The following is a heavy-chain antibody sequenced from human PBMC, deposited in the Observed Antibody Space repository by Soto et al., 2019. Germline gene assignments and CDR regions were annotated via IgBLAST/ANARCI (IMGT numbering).Heavy chain of an antibody. CDR2: IFQGGST. J-gene: IGHJ4*02. CDR3: ARVFSGSYSDY. V-gene: IGHV4-4*02. D-gene: IGHD1-26*01. CDR1: GGSIRSNNW. Sequence: PSETLSLTCAVSGGSIRSNNWWSWVRQPPGKGLEWIGEIFQGGSTNYNPSLKTRVTISVDKSKNQFSLKLSSVTAADTAVYYCARVFSGSYSDYWGQGTLVTVSS.